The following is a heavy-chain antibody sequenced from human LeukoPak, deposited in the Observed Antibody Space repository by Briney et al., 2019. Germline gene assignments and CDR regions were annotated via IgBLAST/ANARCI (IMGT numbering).Heavy chain of an antibody. V-gene: IGHV6-1*01. CDR3: ARSVNSGCLDY. J-gene: IGHJ4*02. CDR1: GDSVSSNNAV. CDR2: TYYRSKWFY. Sequence: SQTLSLTCAISGDSVSSNNAVWNWIRQSPSRGLEWLGKTYYRSKWFYDYAVSVKSRITITPDTSKNHLSLQLDSVTPEDTAVCYCARSVNSGCLDYWGQGVLVTVSS. D-gene: IGHD3-10*01.